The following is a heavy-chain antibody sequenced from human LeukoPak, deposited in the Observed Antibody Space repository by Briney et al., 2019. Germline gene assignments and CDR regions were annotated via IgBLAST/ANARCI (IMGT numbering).Heavy chain of an antibody. CDR1: GFTFSSYR. Sequence: GGSLRLSCAASGFTFSSYRMNWVRQAPGRGLEWVANIHPEGNEKYHLESVKGRFTISRDNINNLLFLQMNALRVEDTAIYYCARGDDFSGDHWGQGTLVTVSS. V-gene: IGHV3-7*04. D-gene: IGHD1-1*01. J-gene: IGHJ4*02. CDR2: IHPEGNEK. CDR3: ARGDDFSGDH.